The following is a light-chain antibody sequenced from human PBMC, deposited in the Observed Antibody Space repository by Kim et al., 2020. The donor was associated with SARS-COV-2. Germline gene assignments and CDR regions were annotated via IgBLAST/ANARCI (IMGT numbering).Light chain of an antibody. V-gene: IGLV3-9*01. Sequence: PLAVSVAPGQTAESTCGGDNIRDKNVDWYQQKPDQAPVLVIYRDFNRPSGIPGRFSGSNSGNTATLTISRAQAGDEADYYCQVWDTTSAVFGGGTQLTVL. CDR1: NIRDKN. CDR3: QVWDTTSAV. CDR2: RDF. J-gene: IGLJ3*02.